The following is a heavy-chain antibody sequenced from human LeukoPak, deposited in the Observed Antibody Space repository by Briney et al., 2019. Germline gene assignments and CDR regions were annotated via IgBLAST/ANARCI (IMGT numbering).Heavy chain of an antibody. Sequence: GGSLRLSCAASGFTFDDYAMHWVRQAPGKGLERVSGISWNSGSIGYADSVKGRSTISRDNAKNSLYLQMNSLRVEDTALYYCAKDFYRLGEFDAFDNWGQGTMVTVSS. CDR1: GFTFDDYA. CDR3: AKDFYRLGEFDAFDN. CDR2: ISWNSGSI. J-gene: IGHJ3*02. D-gene: IGHD3-16*01. V-gene: IGHV3-9*01.